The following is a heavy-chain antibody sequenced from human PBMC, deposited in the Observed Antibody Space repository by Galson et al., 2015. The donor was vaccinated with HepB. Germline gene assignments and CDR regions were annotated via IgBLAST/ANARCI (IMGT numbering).Heavy chain of an antibody. D-gene: IGHD6-19*01. V-gene: IGHV1-2*04. CDR3: ARGSPPRIAVAVPGDGMDV. Sequence: SVKVSCKASGYTFTGYYMHWVRQAPGQGLEWMGWINPNSGGTNYAQKFQGWVTMTRDTSISTAYMELSRLRSDDTAVYYCARGSPPRIAVAVPGDGMDVWGQGTTVTVSS. CDR2: INPNSGGT. CDR1: GYTFTGYY. J-gene: IGHJ6*02.